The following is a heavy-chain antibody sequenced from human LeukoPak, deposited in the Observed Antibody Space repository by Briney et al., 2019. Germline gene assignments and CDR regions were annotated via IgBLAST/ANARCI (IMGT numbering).Heavy chain of an antibody. V-gene: IGHV3-30*18. CDR3: AKALAAAVDY. D-gene: IGHD6-13*01. Sequence: GGSLRLSCAASGFTFSSYGMHWVRQAPGKGLEWVAVISYDGSNKFYADSVKGRFTISRDNSKNTLYLQMNSLRAEDTAVYYCAKALAAAVDYWGQGTLVTVSS. J-gene: IGHJ4*02. CDR2: ISYDGSNK. CDR1: GFTFSSYG.